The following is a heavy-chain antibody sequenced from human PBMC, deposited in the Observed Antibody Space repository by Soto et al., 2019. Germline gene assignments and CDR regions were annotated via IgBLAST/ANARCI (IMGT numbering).Heavy chain of an antibody. CDR3: ARGQMRSTIAVARFDF. CDR1: GGTFSSYA. Sequence: QVQLVQSGAELKKPGSSVKVSCKASGGTFSSYAVSWVRQAPGQGLEWMGGILPIFGTTNRAQKFQDRVTFTADESTSSAYMELSGLTSDDTAMYYCARGQMRSTIAVARFDFWGQGSLSSVSS. J-gene: IGHJ4*02. V-gene: IGHV1-69*12. CDR2: ILPIFGTT. D-gene: IGHD2-2*01.